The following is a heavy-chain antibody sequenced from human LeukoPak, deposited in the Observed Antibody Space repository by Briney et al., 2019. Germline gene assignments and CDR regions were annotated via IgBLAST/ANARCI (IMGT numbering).Heavy chain of an antibody. J-gene: IGHJ4*02. Sequence: PSASVRVSCKASRYTFTDYYIHWVRQAPGQGLEWMGWVNPNSGVTMYAQRFQDRVTMTRDPSTNTAYIDLSSLESDETARYYCARDRSTLGYRQFDYWGQGTLVTVSS. CDR1: RYTFTDYY. V-gene: IGHV1-2*02. D-gene: IGHD5-18*01. CDR3: ARDRSTLGYRQFDY. CDR2: VNPNSGVT.